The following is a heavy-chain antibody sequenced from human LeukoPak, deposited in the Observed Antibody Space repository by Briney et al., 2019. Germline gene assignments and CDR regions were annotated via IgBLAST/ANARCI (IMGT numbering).Heavy chain of an antibody. Sequence: GGSLRLSCAASGFTFSSHSMNWVRQAPGKGLKWVSSISSSSSYIYYADSVKGRFTISRDNAKNSLYLQMNSLRAEDTAVYYCASCRDGYNPDYWGQGTLVTVSP. D-gene: IGHD5-24*01. J-gene: IGHJ4*02. CDR1: GFTFSSHS. CDR3: ASCRDGYNPDY. V-gene: IGHV3-21*01. CDR2: ISSSSSYI.